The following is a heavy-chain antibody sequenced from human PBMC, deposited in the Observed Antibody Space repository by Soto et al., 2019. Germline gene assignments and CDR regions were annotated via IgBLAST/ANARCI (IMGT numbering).Heavy chain of an antibody. Sequence: SETLSLTCAVSGGSISSSNWWSWVRQPPGKGLEWIGEIYHSGSTNYNPSLKSRVTISVDKSKNQFSLKLSSVTAADTAVYYCAAELLWFGEFTLGSQSDYWGQGTLVTVSS. V-gene: IGHV4-4*02. D-gene: IGHD3-10*01. J-gene: IGHJ4*02. CDR1: GGSISSSNW. CDR3: AAELLWFGEFTLGSQSDY. CDR2: IYHSGST.